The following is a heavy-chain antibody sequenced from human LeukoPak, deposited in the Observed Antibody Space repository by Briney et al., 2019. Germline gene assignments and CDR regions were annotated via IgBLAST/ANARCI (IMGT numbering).Heavy chain of an antibody. J-gene: IGHJ4*02. CDR2: IKQDGSEK. D-gene: IGHD6-19*01. Sequence: PGGSLRLSCAASGFTFSSYWVSWVRQAPGKGLEWVANIKQDGSEKYYVDSVKGRFTISRDNAKNSLYLQMNSLGAEDTAVYYCARSRGGWFLDYWGQGTLVTVSS. V-gene: IGHV3-7*01. CDR1: GFTFSSYW. CDR3: ARSRGGWFLDY.